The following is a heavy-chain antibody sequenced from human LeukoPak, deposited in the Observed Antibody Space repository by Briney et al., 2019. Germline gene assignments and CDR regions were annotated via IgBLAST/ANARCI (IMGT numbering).Heavy chain of an antibody. CDR3: ARMIRTVNWFDS. CDR1: GGSISSGSYY. CDR2: IYTSGST. J-gene: IGHJ5*01. V-gene: IGHV4-61*02. D-gene: IGHD3-16*01. Sequence: SETLSLTCTVSGGSISSGSYYWSWIRQPAGKGLEWIGRIYTSGSTNYNPSLESLVTISVDTSKNQFSLKLSSVTAADTAVYFCARMIRTVNWFDSWGQGTLVTVSS.